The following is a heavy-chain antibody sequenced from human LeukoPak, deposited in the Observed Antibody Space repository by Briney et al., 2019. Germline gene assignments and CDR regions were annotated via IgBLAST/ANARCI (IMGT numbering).Heavy chain of an antibody. D-gene: IGHD6-19*01. CDR1: GFTFSSYS. CDR2: ISYDGSNK. V-gene: IGHV3-30*18. CDR3: AKSSGWSYAFDI. Sequence: PGGSLRLSCAASGFTFSSYSMNWVRQAPGKGLEWVAVISYDGSNKYYADSVKGRFTISRDNSKNTLYLQMNSLRAEDTAVYYCAKSSGWSYAFDIWGQGTMVTVSS. J-gene: IGHJ3*02.